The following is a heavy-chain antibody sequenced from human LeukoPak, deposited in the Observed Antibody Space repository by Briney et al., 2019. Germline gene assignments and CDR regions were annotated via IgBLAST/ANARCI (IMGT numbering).Heavy chain of an antibody. J-gene: IGHJ3*02. CDR2: IYRGGST. Sequence: EGSLRLSCAVSGFTVSYNYMSWVRLAPGKGLEWVATIYRGGSTYYADSVKGRFTISRDNAENMLYLQMNSLRDEDTALYYCARGMYGSGTYYIGDAFDIWGQGTTVTVSS. CDR3: ARGMYGSGTYYIGDAFDI. D-gene: IGHD3-10*01. CDR1: GFTVSYNY. V-gene: IGHV3-53*01.